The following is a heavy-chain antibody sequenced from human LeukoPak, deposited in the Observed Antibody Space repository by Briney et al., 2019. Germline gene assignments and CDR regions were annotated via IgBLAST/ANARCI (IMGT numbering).Heavy chain of an antibody. V-gene: IGHV1-18*01. J-gene: IGHJ4*02. Sequence: ASVKVSCKASGYTFTSYGISWVRQAPGQGLEWMGWISAYNGNTNYAQKLQGRVTMTTDTSTSTAYMELRSLRSDDTAVYYCARDPPSVRYFDWSLPTGADYWGLGTLVTVSS. CDR3: ARDPPSVRYFDWSLPTGADY. CDR2: ISAYNGNT. D-gene: IGHD3-9*01. CDR1: GYTFTSYG.